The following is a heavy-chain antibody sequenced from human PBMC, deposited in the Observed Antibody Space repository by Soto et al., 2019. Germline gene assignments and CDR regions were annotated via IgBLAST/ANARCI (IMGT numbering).Heavy chain of an antibody. CDR2: FDPEDGET. CDR1: GYTLTELS. D-gene: IGHD3-22*01. Sequence: QVQLVQSGAEAKKPGASVKVSCKVSGYTLTELSMHWVRQAPGKGLEWMEGFDPEDGETIYAQKFQGRVTMTEDTSTDTAYMELSSLRSEDTAVYYCATSSITMIVVVTQGSFDYWGQGTLVTVSS. J-gene: IGHJ4*02. CDR3: ATSSITMIVVVTQGSFDY. V-gene: IGHV1-24*01.